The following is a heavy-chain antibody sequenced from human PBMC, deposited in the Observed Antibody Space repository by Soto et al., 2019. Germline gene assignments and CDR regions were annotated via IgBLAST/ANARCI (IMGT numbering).Heavy chain of an antibody. D-gene: IGHD6-19*01. Sequence: QVQLVQSGAEVKKPGASVKVSCKASGYTFTSYGISWVRQAPGQGLEWMGWISAYNGNTNYAQKLQGRVTRTTDTSTSTAYMELRSLRSDDTAVYYCARVRGIAVAGARLWFDPWGQGTLVTVSS. CDR2: ISAYNGNT. CDR1: GYTFTSYG. V-gene: IGHV1-18*04. J-gene: IGHJ5*02. CDR3: ARVRGIAVAGARLWFDP.